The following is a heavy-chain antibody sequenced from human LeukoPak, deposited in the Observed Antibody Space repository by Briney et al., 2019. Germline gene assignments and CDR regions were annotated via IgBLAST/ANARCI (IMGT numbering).Heavy chain of an antibody. J-gene: IGHJ3*02. Sequence: PGGSLRLSCAASGFTFSSYWMNWVRQAPGKGLEWVSSISSSSSYIYYADSVKGRFTISRDNAKSSLYLQMNSLRAEDTAVYYCARDRGSYPPDAFDIWGQGTMVTVSS. V-gene: IGHV3-21*01. CDR1: GFTFSSYW. D-gene: IGHD1-26*01. CDR2: ISSSSSYI. CDR3: ARDRGSYPPDAFDI.